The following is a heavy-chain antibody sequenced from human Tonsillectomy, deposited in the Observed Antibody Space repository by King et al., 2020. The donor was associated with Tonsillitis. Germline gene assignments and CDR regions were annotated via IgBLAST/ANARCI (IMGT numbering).Heavy chain of an antibody. CDR1: GDNFTNYW. D-gene: IGHD3-22*01. J-gene: IGHJ4*02. CDR3: ATRGGYYDSDY. Sequence: VQSGAEVKKPGESLKISCRGSGDNFTNYWIGWGRQMPGKGLECMGIIYPSDSGTTYSPYFQGQVNIYADTSISTAYLQWSRLKAADTAMYYCATRGGYYDSDYWGQGTLVTVSS. CDR2: IYPSDSGT. V-gene: IGHV5-51*03.